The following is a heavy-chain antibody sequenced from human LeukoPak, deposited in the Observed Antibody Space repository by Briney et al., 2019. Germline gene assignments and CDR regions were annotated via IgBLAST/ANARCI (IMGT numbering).Heavy chain of an antibody. J-gene: IGHJ4*02. CDR3: VGGDYFDY. Sequence: GGSLRLSCAASRFTFSTYWMSWVRQAPGKGLEWVANIKQDGSEKYYVDSVKGRFTISRDNTKNSLYLQMNSLRAEDTAVYYYVGGDYFDYWGQGTLVTVSS. CDR2: IKQDGSEK. CDR1: RFTFSTYW. V-gene: IGHV3-7*04.